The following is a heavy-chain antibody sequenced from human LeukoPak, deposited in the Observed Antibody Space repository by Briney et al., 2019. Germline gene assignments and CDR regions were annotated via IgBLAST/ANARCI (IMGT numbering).Heavy chain of an antibody. CDR3: ARQGAAMVLGYYYYGMDV. J-gene: IGHJ6*02. CDR1: GGSVSSYY. D-gene: IGHD5-18*01. V-gene: IGHV4-59*08. Sequence: SETLSLTCTVSGGSVSSYYWSWIRQPPGKGLEWIGYIYYSGSTNYNPSLKSRVTISVDTSKNQFSLKLSSVTAADTAVYYCARQGAAMVLGYYYYGMDVWGQGTTVTVSS. CDR2: IYYSGST.